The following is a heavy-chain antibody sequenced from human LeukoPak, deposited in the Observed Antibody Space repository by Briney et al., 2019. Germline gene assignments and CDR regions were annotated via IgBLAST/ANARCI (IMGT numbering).Heavy chain of an antibody. CDR1: GGSFSGYY. D-gene: IGHD6-19*01. V-gene: IGHV4-34*01. CDR2: INHSGST. Sequence: SETLSHTCAVYGGSFSGYYWSWIRQPPGKGLEWIGEINHSGSTNYNPSLKSRVTISVDTSKNQFSLKLSSVTAADTAVYYCARAADSSDVVDPWGQGTLVTVSS. J-gene: IGHJ5*02. CDR3: ARAADSSDVVDP.